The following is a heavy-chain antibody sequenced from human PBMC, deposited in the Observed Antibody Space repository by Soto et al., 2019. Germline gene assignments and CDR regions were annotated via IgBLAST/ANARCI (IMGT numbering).Heavy chain of an antibody. V-gene: IGHV3-33*01. D-gene: IGHD4-4*01. CDR2: IWYDGSNK. J-gene: IGHJ6*02. CDR3: SRDSNLDGIDV. Sequence: GGSLRLSCAASGFTFSSYGMHWVRQAPGKGLEWVAVIWYDGSNKYYADSVKGRFTISRDNSKNTLYLQMNSLRAEDTAVYYCSRDSNLDGIDVWGQGTTVTVSS. CDR1: GFTFSSYG.